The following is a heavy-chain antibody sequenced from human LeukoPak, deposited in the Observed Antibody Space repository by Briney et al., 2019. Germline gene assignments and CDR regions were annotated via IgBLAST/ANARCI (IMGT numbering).Heavy chain of an antibody. Sequence: ASVKVSCKVSGYTLTELSMHWVRQAPGKGLEWMGGFDPEDGETIYAQEFQGRVTMTEDTSTDTAYMELSSLRSEDTAVYYCATAGGSGWRGLYYYYYGMDVWGQGTTVTVSS. D-gene: IGHD6-19*01. CDR2: FDPEDGET. CDR3: ATAGGSGWRGLYYYYYGMDV. CDR1: GYTLTELS. V-gene: IGHV1-24*01. J-gene: IGHJ6*02.